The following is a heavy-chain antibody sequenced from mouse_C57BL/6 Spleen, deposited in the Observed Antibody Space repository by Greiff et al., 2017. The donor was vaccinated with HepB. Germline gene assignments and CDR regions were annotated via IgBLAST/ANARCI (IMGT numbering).Heavy chain of an antibody. J-gene: IGHJ2*01. Sequence: EVMLVESGGGLVKPGGSLKLSCAASGFTFSSYAMSWVRQTPEKRLEWVATISDGGSYTYYPDNVKGRFTISRDNAKNNLYLQMSHLKSEDTAMYYCARGGDYYGSFYYFDYWGQGTTLTVSS. D-gene: IGHD1-1*01. CDR2: ISDGGSYT. V-gene: IGHV5-4*03. CDR1: GFTFSSYA. CDR3: ARGGDYYGSFYYFDY.